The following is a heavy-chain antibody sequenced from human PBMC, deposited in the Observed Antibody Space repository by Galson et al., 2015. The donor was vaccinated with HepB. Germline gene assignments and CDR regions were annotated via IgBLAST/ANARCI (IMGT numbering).Heavy chain of an antibody. CDR2: ISGTGGHT. V-gene: IGHV3-23*01. D-gene: IGHD2-15*01. CDR1: GFTFRSYA. CDR3: AKATLDGVVVVVATSDYFYHGMDV. J-gene: IGHJ6*02. Sequence: SLRLSCAASGFTFRSYAMSWVRRAPGKGLEWVSGISGTGGHTFYVDSVKGRFTISRDNFQNTLYLQKNSLRVEDTAVYYCAKATLDGVVVVVATSDYFYHGMDVWGQGTTVTVS.